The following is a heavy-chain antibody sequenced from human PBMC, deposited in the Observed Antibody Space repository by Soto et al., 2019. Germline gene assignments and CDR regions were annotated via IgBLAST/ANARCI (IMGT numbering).Heavy chain of an antibody. CDR2: ISAYNGNT. D-gene: IGHD3-22*01. J-gene: IGHJ6*02. CDR3: ASDRDYYDTSGDTRYYYAIGA. CDR1: CCPFTSYC. Sequence: SVKDSCKASCCPFTSYCISWVRQAPGQGLAWMGWISAYNGNTNYAQKLQGRVTMTTDTSTSTAYMELRSLRSDDTAVYYCASDRDYYDTSGDTRYYYAIGAWG. V-gene: IGHV1-18*04.